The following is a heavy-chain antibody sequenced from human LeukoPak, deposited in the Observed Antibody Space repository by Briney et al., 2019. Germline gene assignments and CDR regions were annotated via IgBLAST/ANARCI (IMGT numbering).Heavy chain of an antibody. V-gene: IGHV3-30*18. CDR2: ISYDGSNK. D-gene: IGHD3-22*01. CDR1: GFTFSNYG. J-gene: IGHJ4*02. Sequence: GRSLRPSCAASGFTFSNYGMHWVRQAPGKGLEWVAVISYDGSNKYYADSVKGRFTISRDTSKNTLYLQMNSLRAEDTAVYYCAKGWDYYDSSGGYRLDYWGQGTLVTVSS. CDR3: AKGWDYYDSSGGYRLDY.